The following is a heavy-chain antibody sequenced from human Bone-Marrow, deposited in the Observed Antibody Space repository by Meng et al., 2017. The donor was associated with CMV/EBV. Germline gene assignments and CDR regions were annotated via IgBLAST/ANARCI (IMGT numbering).Heavy chain of an antibody. V-gene: IGHV4-30-4*08. CDR3: ARVSGLELGEVWFDP. Sequence: GQLHHVDLALVTPSQTLSPTCPVSGGYISCGDYCWSWIRQPPGKGLEWIGYIYYSGSTYYNPSLKSRVTISVDTSKNQFSLKLSSVTAADTAVYYCARVSGLELGEVWFDPWGQGTLVTVSS. CDR1: GGYISCGDYC. D-gene: IGHD1-7*01. CDR2: IYYSGST. J-gene: IGHJ5*02.